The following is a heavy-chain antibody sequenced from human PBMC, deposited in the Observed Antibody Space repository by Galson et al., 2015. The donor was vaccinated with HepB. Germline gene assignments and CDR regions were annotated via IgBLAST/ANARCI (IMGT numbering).Heavy chain of an antibody. V-gene: IGHV1-24*01. J-gene: IGHJ4*02. CDR2: FDSEDGET. D-gene: IGHD5-24*01. Sequence: SVTVSCKVSGYTLTELSMHWVRQAPGKGLEWMGGFDSEDGETIYAQKFQGRVTMTEDTSTDTAYMELSSLRSEDTAVYYCATDGIEMATEYYFDYWGQGTLVTVSS. CDR1: GYTLTELS. CDR3: ATDGIEMATEYYFDY.